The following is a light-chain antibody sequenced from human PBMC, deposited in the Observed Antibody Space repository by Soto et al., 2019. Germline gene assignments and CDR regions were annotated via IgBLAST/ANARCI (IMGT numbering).Light chain of an antibody. Sequence: EIVMPQSPATLSVSPGARATLSCRASQSVSSNLAWYQQKPGQAPSLLIYGASTRATGTPARFSGSGSGTEFTLTISRLQAEDFAVYYCQQYIRWPLTFGGGTKVEIK. J-gene: IGKJ4*01. CDR1: QSVSSN. CDR2: GAS. CDR3: QQYIRWPLT. V-gene: IGKV3-15*01.